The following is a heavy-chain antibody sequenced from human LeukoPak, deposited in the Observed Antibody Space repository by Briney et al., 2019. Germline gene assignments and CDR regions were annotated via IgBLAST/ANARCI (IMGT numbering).Heavy chain of an antibody. Sequence: SGTLSLTCTVSNGPITSTKWWSWVRQPPGKGLEWIGEISHTGSTNYNPSFNSRVAMSVDKSKNQFSLNLKSVTGADTALYYCASSSLVVVVTYGFDIWGRGTAVTVSS. CDR3: ASSSLVVVVTYGFDI. CDR2: ISHTGST. V-gene: IGHV4-4*02. D-gene: IGHD2-21*01. J-gene: IGHJ3*02. CDR1: NGPITSTKW.